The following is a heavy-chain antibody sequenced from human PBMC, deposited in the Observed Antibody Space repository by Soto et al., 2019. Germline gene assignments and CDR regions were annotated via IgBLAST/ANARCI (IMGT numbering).Heavy chain of an antibody. Sequence: QVQLQESGSGLVQPSQTLSLTCAVSGGSISSGDYSWSWVRQPPGKGPEWIGYIYHSGSTFYTPSLKSRVTISIDRSRDQFSLDLHSVTAADTAVYYCARCSPVDRAFAIWGQGTVVTVSS. J-gene: IGHJ3*02. CDR1: GGSISSGDYS. D-gene: IGHD3-10*02. CDR3: ARCSPVDRAFAI. V-gene: IGHV4-30-2*01. CDR2: IYHSGST.